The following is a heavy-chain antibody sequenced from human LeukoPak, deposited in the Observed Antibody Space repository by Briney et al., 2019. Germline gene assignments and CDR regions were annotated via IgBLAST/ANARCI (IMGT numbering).Heavy chain of an antibody. CDR1: GGSISSSNW. CDR3: ARDRRYCSSTSCYQGFDY. J-gene: IGHJ4*02. Sequence: PSGTLSLTCAVSGGSISSSNWWSWVRPPPGKGLEWIGEIYHSGSTNYNPSLKSRVTISVDKSKNQFSLKPSSVTAADTAVYYCARDRRYCSSTSCYQGFDYWGQGTLVTVSS. D-gene: IGHD2-2*01. CDR2: IYHSGST. V-gene: IGHV4-4*02.